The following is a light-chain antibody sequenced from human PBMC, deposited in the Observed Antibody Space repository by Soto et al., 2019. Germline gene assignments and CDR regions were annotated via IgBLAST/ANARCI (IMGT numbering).Light chain of an antibody. J-gene: IGLJ1*01. V-gene: IGLV1-44*01. Sequence: QSVLTQPPSASETPGQTVSISCSGGNSNIASNTVNWYQHLPGAAPKLLIYYNNQRPSGVPDRFSGSKSGNTASLTVSGLQAADEADYFCKSYAGSNTYVFGSGTKVTVL. CDR3: KSYAGSNTYV. CDR2: YNN. CDR1: NSNIASNT.